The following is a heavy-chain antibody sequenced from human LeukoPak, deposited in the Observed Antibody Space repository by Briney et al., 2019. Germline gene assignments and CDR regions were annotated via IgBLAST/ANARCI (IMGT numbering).Heavy chain of an antibody. CDR2: IKQDGSEK. V-gene: IGHV3-7*01. CDR3: ARDGAPDAHCSSSSCAIR. J-gene: IGHJ4*02. D-gene: IGHD2-2*01. CDR1: GFTFSSYS. Sequence: GGSLRLSCAASGFTFSSYSMNWVRQAPGKGLEWAANIKQDGSEKYYVDSVKGRFTISRDNAKNSLYLQMNSLRAEDTAVYYCARDGAPDAHCSSSSCAIRWGQGTLVTVSS.